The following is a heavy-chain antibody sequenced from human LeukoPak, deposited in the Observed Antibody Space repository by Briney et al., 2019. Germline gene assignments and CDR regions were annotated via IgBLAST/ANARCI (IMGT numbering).Heavy chain of an antibody. CDR1: GFTFSSYW. CDR3: ARVIVGATTGFDY. CDR2: INGDGSST. J-gene: IGHJ4*02. Sequence: PGGSLRLSCAASGFTFSSYWMYWVSQAPGKGPVWVSRINGDGSSTSYADSVKGRFTISRDNAKNTLYLQMNSLRAEGTAVYYCARVIVGATTGFDYWGQGTLVTVSS. D-gene: IGHD1-26*01. V-gene: IGHV3-74*01.